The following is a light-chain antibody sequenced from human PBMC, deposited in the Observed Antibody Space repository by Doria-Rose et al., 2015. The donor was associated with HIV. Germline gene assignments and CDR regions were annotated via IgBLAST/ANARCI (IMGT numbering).Light chain of an antibody. Sequence: TQSPGTLSLSPGERATLSCSARQRFSSSYVGWLQQKPGQAHSHIIYDGSTSATGIPDRFSASGSGTDFTLTINRLEPEDFALYYCHQYGTSWTFGQGTKVEI. V-gene: IGKV3-20*01. CDR3: HQYGTSWT. CDR2: DGS. CDR1: QRFSSSY. J-gene: IGKJ1*01.